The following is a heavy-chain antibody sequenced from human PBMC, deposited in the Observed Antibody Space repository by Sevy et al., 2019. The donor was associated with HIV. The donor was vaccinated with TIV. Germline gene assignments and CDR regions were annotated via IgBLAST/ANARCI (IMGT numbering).Heavy chain of an antibody. J-gene: IGHJ3*02. V-gene: IGHV1-69*13. CDR1: GGTFSSYA. CDR3: ARRKNDAFDI. Sequence: ASVKVSFKASGGTFSSYAISWVRQAPGQGLEWMGGIIPIFGTANYAQKFQGRVTITADESTSTAYMELSSLRSEDTAVYYCARRKNDAFDIWGQGTMVTVSS. CDR2: IIPIFGTA.